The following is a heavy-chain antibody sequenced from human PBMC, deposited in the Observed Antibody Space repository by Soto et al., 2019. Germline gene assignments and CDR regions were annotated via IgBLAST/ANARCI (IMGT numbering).Heavy chain of an antibody. CDR3: AKGGSGWSAGAFNI. D-gene: IGHD6-19*01. CDR1: GGTFSKYA. Sequence: QVQLVQSGAEVKKPGSSVKVSCKASGGTFSKYAVSWVRQAPGQGLEWMGVIIPIFGTANYAPKFQDRVSITADKSTGTAYMELSSLRSEDTAVYYCAKGGSGWSAGAFNIWGQGTMVTISS. V-gene: IGHV1-69*06. CDR2: IIPIFGTA. J-gene: IGHJ3*02.